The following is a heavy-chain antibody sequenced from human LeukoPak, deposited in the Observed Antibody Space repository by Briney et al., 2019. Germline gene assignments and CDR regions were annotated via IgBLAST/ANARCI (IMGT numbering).Heavy chain of an antibody. CDR2: IYTSGST. D-gene: IGHD4-11*01. V-gene: IGHV4-4*09. Sequence: SETLSLTCTVSGGSISSYYRSWIRQPPGKGLEWIGYIYTSGSTNDNPSLKSRVTISVDTSKNQFSLKLSSVTAADTAVYYCARGLSNYELWGQGTLVTVSS. CDR3: ARGLSNYEL. J-gene: IGHJ4*02. CDR1: GGSISSYY.